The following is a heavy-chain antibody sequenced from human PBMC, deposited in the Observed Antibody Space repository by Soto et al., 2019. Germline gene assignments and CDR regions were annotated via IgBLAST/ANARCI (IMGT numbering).Heavy chain of an antibody. V-gene: IGHV3-23*01. J-gene: IGHJ5*02. CDR3: AKGTDWLSDNWFDP. CDR2: ISGSGGST. CDR1: GFTFSSYA. D-gene: IGHD3-9*01. Sequence: PGGSLRLSCAASGFTFSSYAMSWVRQAPGKGLEWVSAISGSGGSTYYADSVKGRFTISRDNSKNTLYLQMNSLRAEGTAVYYCAKGTDWLSDNWFDPWGQGTLVTVSS.